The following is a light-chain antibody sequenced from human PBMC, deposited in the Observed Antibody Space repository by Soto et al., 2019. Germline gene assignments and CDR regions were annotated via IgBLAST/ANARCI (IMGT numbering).Light chain of an antibody. V-gene: IGKV3-20*01. CDR2: GAS. Sequence: ILFTQSPGTLSLSPGEIATLSCRASQSVSSSYLAWYQQKPGQAPRLLIYGASNRATGIPDRFSGSGSGTDFTLTISRLEPEDFAVYYCQQYGSSGTFGQGTKVDIK. CDR3: QQYGSSGT. CDR1: QSVSSSY. J-gene: IGKJ1*01.